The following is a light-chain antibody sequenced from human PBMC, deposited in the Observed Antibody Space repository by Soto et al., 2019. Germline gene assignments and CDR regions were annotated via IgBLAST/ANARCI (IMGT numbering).Light chain of an antibody. Sequence: EIVLTQSPATLSLSPGERATLSCRASQSVSSNLAWYQQKPGQAPRLLIYGASTRATGIPARFSGSGFGTEFTLTISSLQSEDFAVYYCQQYNNWPPLTFGQGTKVDIK. CDR2: GAS. CDR1: QSVSSN. CDR3: QQYNNWPPLT. J-gene: IGKJ1*01. V-gene: IGKV3-15*01.